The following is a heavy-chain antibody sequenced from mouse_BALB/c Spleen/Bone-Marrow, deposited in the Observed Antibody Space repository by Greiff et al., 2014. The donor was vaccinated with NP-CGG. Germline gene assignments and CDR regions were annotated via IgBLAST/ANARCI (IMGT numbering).Heavy chain of an antibody. CDR3: ARLEQYFGYYFDY. CDR1: GYSFTGYY. D-gene: IGHD1-2*01. Sequence: EVQRVESGPDLVKPGASVQISCKASGYSFTGYYLHWVKQSHGQSLEWIGRVYPNNGGTGYNQKFKGIAILFVDKSSSTAYMELRSLTSEDSAVYYCARLEQYFGYYFDYWGQGTTLTVSS. CDR2: VYPNNGGT. J-gene: IGHJ2*01. V-gene: IGHV1-34*01.